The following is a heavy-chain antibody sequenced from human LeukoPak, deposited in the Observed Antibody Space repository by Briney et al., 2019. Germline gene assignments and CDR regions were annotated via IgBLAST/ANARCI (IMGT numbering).Heavy chain of an antibody. J-gene: IGHJ5*02. Sequence: GGSLRLSCAASGFTFSSYSMNWVRQARGKGVEWVSSISSSSSYIYYADSVKGRFTISRDNAKNSLYLQMNRLRAEDTAVYYCARRIAAAGGFDPWGQGTLVTVSS. CDR3: ARRIAAAGGFDP. CDR1: GFTFSSYS. CDR2: ISSSSSYI. V-gene: IGHV3-21*01. D-gene: IGHD6-13*01.